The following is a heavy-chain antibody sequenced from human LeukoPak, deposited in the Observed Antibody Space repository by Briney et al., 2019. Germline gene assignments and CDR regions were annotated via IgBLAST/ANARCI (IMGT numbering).Heavy chain of an antibody. Sequence: SETLSLTCTVSGGSISSYYWSWFRQPPGKGLEFIGYISDSGITNHNPSLQSRLIMSLDTSKNQLSLKLTSVTAADTAVYYCARIFNDWGQGTLVTVSS. J-gene: IGHJ4*02. CDR1: GGSISSYY. V-gene: IGHV4-59*01. CDR2: ISDSGIT. CDR3: ARIFND.